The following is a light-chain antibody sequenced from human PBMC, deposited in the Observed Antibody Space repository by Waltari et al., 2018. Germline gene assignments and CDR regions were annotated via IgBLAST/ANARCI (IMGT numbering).Light chain of an antibody. CDR1: RSNIGSET. Sequence: QSVLTQPPSGSGTPGQRVTISCSGGRSNIGSETVNWYQHLPRTAPKVLIYNDNQRPSGVPDRFSGSKSGTSASLAISGLQSEDEADYYCAAWDDSLHAWVFGGGTKLTVL. V-gene: IGLV1-44*01. CDR2: NDN. J-gene: IGLJ3*02. CDR3: AAWDDSLHAWV.